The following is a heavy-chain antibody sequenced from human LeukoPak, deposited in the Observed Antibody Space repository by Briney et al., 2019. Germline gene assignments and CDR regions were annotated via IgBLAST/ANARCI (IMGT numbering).Heavy chain of an antibody. Sequence: SETLSLTCTVSGGSISSSSYYWGWIRQPPGKGLEWIGSIYYSGSTYYNPSLKSRVTISVDTSKSQFSLKLSSVTAADTAVYYCARDLYSSRTNDAFDIWGQGTMVTVSS. J-gene: IGHJ3*02. CDR2: IYYSGST. CDR3: ARDLYSSRTNDAFDI. V-gene: IGHV4-39*07. D-gene: IGHD6-13*01. CDR1: GGSISSSSYY.